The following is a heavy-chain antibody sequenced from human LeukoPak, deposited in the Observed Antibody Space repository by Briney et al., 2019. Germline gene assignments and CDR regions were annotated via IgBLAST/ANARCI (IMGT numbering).Heavy chain of an antibody. V-gene: IGHV3-21*01. J-gene: IGHJ4*02. Sequence: GGSLRLSCAVSGFTFDDYAMHWVRQVPGKGLEWVSSISSSSSYIYYADSVKGRFTISRDNAKNSLYLQMNSLRAEDTAVYYCARDSRFGELWTDYWGQGTLVTVSS. CDR1: GFTFDDYA. D-gene: IGHD3-10*01. CDR3: ARDSRFGELWTDY. CDR2: ISSSSSYI.